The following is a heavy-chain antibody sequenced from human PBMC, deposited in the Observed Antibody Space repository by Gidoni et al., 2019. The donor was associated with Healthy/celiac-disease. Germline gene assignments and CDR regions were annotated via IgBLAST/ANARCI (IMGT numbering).Heavy chain of an antibody. CDR1: GFPFSNAW. CDR2: IKSKTDGGTT. Sequence: EVQLVESGGGLVKPGGSLRLSCAASGFPFSNAWMSWVRQAPGKGLEWVGRIKSKTDGGTTDYAAPVKGRFTISRDDSKNTLYLQMNSLKTEDTAVYYCTTDRYSSGWYDFDYWGQGTLVTVSS. D-gene: IGHD6-19*01. CDR3: TTDRYSSGWYDFDY. J-gene: IGHJ4*02. V-gene: IGHV3-15*01.